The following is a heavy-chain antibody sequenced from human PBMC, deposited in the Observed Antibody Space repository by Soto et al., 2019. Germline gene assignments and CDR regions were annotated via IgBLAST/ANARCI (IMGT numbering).Heavy chain of an antibody. CDR1: GYTFTSYG. CDR3: ARVGDYYDSRPYYYGMDG. Sequence: ASVKVSCKASGYTFTSYGISWVRQAPGQGLEWMGWISAYNGNTNYAQKLQGRVTMTTDTSTSTAYMELRSLRSDDTAVYYCARVGDYYDSRPYYYGMDGWGQGTTVTVSS. D-gene: IGHD3-22*01. CDR2: ISAYNGNT. V-gene: IGHV1-18*01. J-gene: IGHJ6*02.